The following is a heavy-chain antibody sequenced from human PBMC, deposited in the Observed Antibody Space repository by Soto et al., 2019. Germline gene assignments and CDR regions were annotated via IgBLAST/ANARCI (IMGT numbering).Heavy chain of an antibody. CDR1: GFTFNNYA. D-gene: IGHD2-8*01. CDR3: AKVRLTDYLRYAPHL. V-gene: IGHV3-23*01. Sequence: EVQLLESGGGLVQPGGSLRLACAASGFTFNNYAMNWVRQAPGRDLEWVSIISPNGDSTYYADSVKGRFTISRDNSQNTVFLQMNSLRAEDTAIYFCAKVRLTDYLRYAPHLWGQGTLVTVSS. J-gene: IGHJ3*01. CDR2: ISPNGDST.